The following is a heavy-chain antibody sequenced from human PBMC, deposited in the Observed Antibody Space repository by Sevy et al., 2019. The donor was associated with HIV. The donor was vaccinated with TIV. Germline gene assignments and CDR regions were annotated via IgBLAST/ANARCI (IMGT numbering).Heavy chain of an antibody. CDR1: GFTFSTYW. CDR2: MKQDGSEK. V-gene: IGHV3-7*01. Sequence: GGSLRLSCAASGFTFSTYWMSWVRQAPGKGLEWVATMKQDGSEKDYVDSVKGRFTISRDNAKNSLYLQMNSLRGEDTAVYYCVREGGGGCSYSLDSWGQGTLVTVSS. J-gene: IGHJ4*02. CDR3: VREGGGGCSYSLDS. D-gene: IGHD1-26*01.